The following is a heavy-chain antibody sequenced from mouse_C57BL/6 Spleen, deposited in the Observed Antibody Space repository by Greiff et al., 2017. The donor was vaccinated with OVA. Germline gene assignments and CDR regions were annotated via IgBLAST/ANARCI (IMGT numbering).Heavy chain of an antibody. CDR1: GYAFSSSW. V-gene: IGHV1-82*01. CDR3: ARVLNWCSFDY. Sequence: VKLVESGPELVKPGASVTISCKASGYAFSSSWMNWVKQRPGKGLEWIGRIYPGDGDTNYNGKFKGKATLTADKSSNTAYMQLSSLTSEDSAVSVYARVLNWCSFDYWGQGTTLTVSS. J-gene: IGHJ2*01. CDR2: IYPGDGDT. D-gene: IGHD4-1*01.